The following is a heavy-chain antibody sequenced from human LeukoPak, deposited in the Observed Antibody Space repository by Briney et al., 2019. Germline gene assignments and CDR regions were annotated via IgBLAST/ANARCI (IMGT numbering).Heavy chain of an antibody. Sequence: PSETLSLTCTVSGNPISSGDNYWSWIRQPAGKGLEWIGRIYTSGSTNYNPSLKSRVTISVDTSKNQFSLKLSSVTAADTAVYYCARDRGGDGYNSGYYYYYMDVWGKGTTVTISS. CDR2: IYTSGST. D-gene: IGHD5-24*01. CDR1: GNPISSGDNY. J-gene: IGHJ6*03. CDR3: ARDRGGDGYNSGYYYYYMDV. V-gene: IGHV4-61*02.